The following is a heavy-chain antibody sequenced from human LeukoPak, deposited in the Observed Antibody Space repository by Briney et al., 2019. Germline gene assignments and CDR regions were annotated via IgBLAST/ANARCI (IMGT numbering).Heavy chain of an antibody. CDR2: IRYDGSNK. CDR3: AKGSYCSSTSCQYFDY. J-gene: IGHJ4*02. Sequence: GGSLRLSCAASGFTFCSYGMHWVRQAPGKGLEWVAFIRYDGSNKYYADSVKGRFTISRDNSKNTLYLQMNSLRAEDTAVYYCAKGSYCSSTSCQYFDYWGQGTLVTVSS. CDR1: GFTFCSYG. D-gene: IGHD2-2*01. V-gene: IGHV3-30*02.